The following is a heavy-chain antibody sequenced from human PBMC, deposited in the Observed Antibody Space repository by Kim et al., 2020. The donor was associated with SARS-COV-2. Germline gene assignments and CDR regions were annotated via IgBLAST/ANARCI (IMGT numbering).Heavy chain of an antibody. CDR1: GGSITRSSDY. J-gene: IGHJ5*02. CDR2: VYYSGNT. Sequence: SETLSLTCTVSGGSITRSSDYWGWIRQPPGKGLEWIGSVYYSGNTYYNPSLKSRLTMSVDTSTNQFYLRLSSVTAADTAVYYCARPSGWLSWFDPWGQGTLVTVSS. D-gene: IGHD6-19*01. CDR3: ARPSGWLSWFDP. V-gene: IGHV4-39*01.